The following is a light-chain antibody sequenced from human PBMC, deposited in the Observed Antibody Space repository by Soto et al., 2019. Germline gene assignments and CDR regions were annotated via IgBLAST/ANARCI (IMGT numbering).Light chain of an antibody. CDR3: QQYGSSLRT. V-gene: IGKV3-20*01. CDR1: QNIGSN. Sequence: EVALTQSPATLSASPGERVILSSRASQNIGSNLAWYQQRPGQAPRLLIYGASSTATGIPDRFSGSGSGTDFTLTISRLEPEDFAVYYCQQYGSSLRTFGQGTKVDI. J-gene: IGKJ1*01. CDR2: GAS.